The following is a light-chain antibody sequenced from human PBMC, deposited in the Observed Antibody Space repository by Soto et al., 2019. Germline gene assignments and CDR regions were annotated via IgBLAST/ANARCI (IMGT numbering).Light chain of an antibody. CDR3: QQYGSSGT. V-gene: IGKV3-20*01. J-gene: IGKJ1*01. Sequence: EIVMTQSPATLSVSPGERATLSCRASQSVSSNLAWYQQKLGQAPRLLVYGASNRATGIPDRFSGSGSGTDFTLTISRLEPEDFAVYYCQQYGSSGTFGQGT. CDR2: GAS. CDR1: QSVSSN.